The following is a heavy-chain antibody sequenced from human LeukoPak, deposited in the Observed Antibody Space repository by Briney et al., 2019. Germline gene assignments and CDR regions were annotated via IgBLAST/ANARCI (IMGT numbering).Heavy chain of an antibody. V-gene: IGHV3-30*18. CDR3: AKATVTTELDY. Sequence: GGSLRLSCAASGFTFSSYWMSWVRQAPGKGLEWVAVISYDGSNKYYADSVKGRFTISRDNSKNTLYLQMNSLRAEDTAVYYCAKATVTTELDYWGQGTLVTVSS. D-gene: IGHD4-17*01. CDR1: GFTFSSYW. J-gene: IGHJ4*02. CDR2: ISYDGSNK.